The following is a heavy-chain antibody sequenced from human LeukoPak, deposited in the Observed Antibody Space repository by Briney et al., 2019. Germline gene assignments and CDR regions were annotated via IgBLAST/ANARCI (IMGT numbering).Heavy chain of an antibody. D-gene: IGHD3-10*01. V-gene: IGHV4-34*01. CDR3: AGGSTPRRKTYYYGSGSYPPYYYYYGMDV. CDR1: GGSFSGYY. J-gene: IGHJ6*02. CDR2: INHSGST. Sequence: SETLSLTCAVYGGSFSGYYWSWIRQPPGKGLEWIGEINHSGSTNYNPSLKSRVTISVDTSKNQFSLKLSSVTAADTAVYYCAGGSTPRRKTYYYGSGSYPPYYYYYGMDVWGQGTTVTVSS.